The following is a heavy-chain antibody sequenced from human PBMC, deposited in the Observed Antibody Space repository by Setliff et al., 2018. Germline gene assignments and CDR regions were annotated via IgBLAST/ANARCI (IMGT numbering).Heavy chain of an antibody. CDR2: IYTSGST. J-gene: IGHJ4*02. Sequence: KTSETLSLTCTVSGGPISSGSYYWSWIRQPAGKGLEWIGRIYTSGSTNYNPSLKSRVTISVDTSKNQFSLKLSSVTAADTAVYYCARVRWELYFDYWGQGTLVTVSS. D-gene: IGHD1-26*01. CDR3: ARVRWELYFDY. CDR1: GGPISSGSYY. V-gene: IGHV4-61*02.